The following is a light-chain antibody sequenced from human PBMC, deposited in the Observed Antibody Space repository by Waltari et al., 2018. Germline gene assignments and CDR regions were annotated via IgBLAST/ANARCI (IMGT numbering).Light chain of an antibody. CDR1: QSVSSSY. Sequence: IVLTQSPGTLSLSPGERATLSCRASQSVSSSYLAWSQQRPGQAPRLLIYDASSRATGIPDRFSGSGSGTDFTLTISRLEPEDFAVYYYQQYSGSPWTFGQGTKVEIK. J-gene: IGKJ1*01. V-gene: IGKV3-20*01. CDR3: QQYSGSPWT. CDR2: DAS.